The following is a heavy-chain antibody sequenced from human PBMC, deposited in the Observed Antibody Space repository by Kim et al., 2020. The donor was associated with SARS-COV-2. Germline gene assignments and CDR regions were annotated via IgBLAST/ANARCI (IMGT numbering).Heavy chain of an antibody. V-gene: IGHV4-34*01. CDR3: ARGGSSSWYAIAP. J-gene: IGHJ5*02. Sequence: STPSLTSRVTISVDTSKNQVSLKLSSVTAADTAVYYCARGGSSSWYAIAPWGQGTLVTVSS. D-gene: IGHD6-13*01.